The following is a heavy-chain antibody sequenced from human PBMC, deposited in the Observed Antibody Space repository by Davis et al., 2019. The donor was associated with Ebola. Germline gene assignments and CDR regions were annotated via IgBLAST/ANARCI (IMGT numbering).Heavy chain of an antibody. D-gene: IGHD6-13*01. V-gene: IGHV3-9*01. CDR1: GFTFDDYA. CDR3: ARDSYSSSCIDY. Sequence: SLKISCAASGFTFDDYAMHWVRQAPGKGLEWVSGISWNSGSIGYADSVKGRFTISRDNAKNSLYLQMNSLRAEDTAVYYCARDSYSSSCIDYWGQGTLVTVSS. J-gene: IGHJ4*02. CDR2: ISWNSGSI.